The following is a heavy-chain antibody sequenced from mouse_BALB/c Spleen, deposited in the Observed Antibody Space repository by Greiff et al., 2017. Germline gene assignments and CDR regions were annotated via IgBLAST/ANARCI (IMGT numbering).Heavy chain of an antibody. CDR2: IRSKSNNYAT. D-gene: IGHD2-1*01. V-gene: IGHV10-1*02. CDR3: VSIYYCNWAYAMDY. J-gene: IGHJ4*01. Sequence: EVHLVESGGGLVQPKGSLKLSCAASGFTFNTYAMNWVRQAPGKGLEWVARIRSKSNNYATYYADSVKDRFTISRDDSQSMLYLQMNNLKTEDTAMYYCVSIYYCNWAYAMDYWGQGTSVTVSS. CDR1: GFTFNTYA.